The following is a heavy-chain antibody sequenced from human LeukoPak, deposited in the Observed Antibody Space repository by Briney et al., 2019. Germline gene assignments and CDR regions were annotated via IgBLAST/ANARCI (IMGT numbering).Heavy chain of an antibody. D-gene: IGHD3-22*01. V-gene: IGHV4-4*02. Sequence: SETLSLTCAVSGGSISSSNWWSWVRQPPGKGLEWIGEIYHSGSTNYNPSLKSRVTISVDKSKNQFSLKLSSVTAADTAVYYCARFSREYYDSSGYYSWAFDYWGQGTLVTVSS. J-gene: IGHJ4*02. CDR3: ARFSREYYDSSGYYSWAFDY. CDR1: GGSISSSNW. CDR2: IYHSGST.